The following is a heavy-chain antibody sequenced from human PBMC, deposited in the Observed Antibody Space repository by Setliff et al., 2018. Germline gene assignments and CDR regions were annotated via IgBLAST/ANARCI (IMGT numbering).Heavy chain of an antibody. CDR3: ARNWVTAQHYYYGMDV. CDR2: IWNDGSSK. V-gene: IGHV3-33*01. CDR1: GFTFSNYG. J-gene: IGHJ6*02. D-gene: IGHD2-21*02. Sequence: LRLFCVASGFTFSNYGMHWVRQAPGKGLEWVALIWNDGSSKFYGDSVKGRFTISRDNSKNTLYLQMDSLRAEDTAVYYCARNWVTAQHYYYGMDVWGQGTTVTVSS.